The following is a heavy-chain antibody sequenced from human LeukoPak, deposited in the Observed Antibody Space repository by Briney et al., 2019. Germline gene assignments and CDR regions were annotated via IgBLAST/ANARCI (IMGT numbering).Heavy chain of an antibody. CDR3: ARSEHIVVVTAMGSLDY. Sequence: SVTVSCKASGGTFSSYAISWVRQAPGQGLEWMGGIIPTFGTANYAQKFQGRVTITADESTSTAYMELSSLRSEDTAVYYCARSEHIVVVTAMGSLDYWGQGTLVTVSS. V-gene: IGHV1-69*13. CDR2: IIPTFGTA. D-gene: IGHD2-21*02. CDR1: GGTFSSYA. J-gene: IGHJ4*02.